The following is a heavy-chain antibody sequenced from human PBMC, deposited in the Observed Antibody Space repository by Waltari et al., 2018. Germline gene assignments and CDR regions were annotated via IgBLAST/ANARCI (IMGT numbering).Heavy chain of an antibody. CDR1: GYTLTELS. V-gene: IGHV1-24*01. CDR3: ATASSITMVRGARGYYFDY. J-gene: IGHJ4*02. CDR2: FDPEDGET. D-gene: IGHD3-10*01. Sequence: EVKKPGASVKVSCKVSGYTLTELSMHWVRQAPGKGLEWMGGFDPEDGETIYAQKFQGRVTMTEDTSTDTAYMELSSLRSEDTAVYYCATASSITMVRGARGYYFDYWGQGTLVTVSS.